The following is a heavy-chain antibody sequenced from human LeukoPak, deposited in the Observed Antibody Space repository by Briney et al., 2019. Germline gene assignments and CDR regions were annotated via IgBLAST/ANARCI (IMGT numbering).Heavy chain of an antibody. D-gene: IGHD3-10*01. CDR1: GFTFSSYA. V-gene: IGHV3-23*01. CDR3: AKEMPGSYYLSDY. CDR2: ISDSGGNT. J-gene: IGHJ1*01. Sequence: GGSLRLSCAASGFTFSSYAMSWVRQAPGKGLEWVSGISDSGGNTYYADSVKGRFTISRDNSKNTLSLQMNSLRAEDTAVYYCAKEMPGSYYLSDYWGQGTLVTVSS.